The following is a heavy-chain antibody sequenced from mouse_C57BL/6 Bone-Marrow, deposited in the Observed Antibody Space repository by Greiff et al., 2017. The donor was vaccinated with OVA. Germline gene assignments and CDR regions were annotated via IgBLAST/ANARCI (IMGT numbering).Heavy chain of an antibody. J-gene: IGHJ2*01. CDR1: GYTFTSYW. V-gene: IGHV1-69*01. CDR3: AREGTTAPYYFDY. D-gene: IGHD1-2*01. Sequence: VQLQQPGAELVMPGASVKLSCKASGYTFTSYWMHWVKQRPGQGLEWIGEIDPSDGYTNYNRKFKGKSTLTVDKSSSTAYMQLSSLTSEDSAGDYGAREGTTAPYYFDYWGQGTTLTVSS. CDR2: IDPSDGYT.